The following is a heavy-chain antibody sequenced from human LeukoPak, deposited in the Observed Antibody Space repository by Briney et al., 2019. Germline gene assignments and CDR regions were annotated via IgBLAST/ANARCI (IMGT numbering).Heavy chain of an antibody. Sequence: SETLSLTCTVSGGSISSSSYYWGWIRQPPGKGLEWIGSIYYSGSTYYNPSLKSRVTISVDTSKNQFSLKLSSVTAADTAVYYCAREENYYDSSGYSPYYGMDVWGQGTTVTVSS. CDR2: IYYSGST. J-gene: IGHJ6*02. V-gene: IGHV4-39*02. CDR3: AREENYYDSSGYSPYYGMDV. D-gene: IGHD3-22*01. CDR1: GGSISSSSYY.